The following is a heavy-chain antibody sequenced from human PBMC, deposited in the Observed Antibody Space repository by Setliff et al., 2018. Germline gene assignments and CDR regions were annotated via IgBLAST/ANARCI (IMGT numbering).Heavy chain of an antibody. J-gene: IGHJ4*02. D-gene: IGHD3-9*01. V-gene: IGHV1-18*01. CDR2: ISAYSGET. CDR3: ARGQTLRHFDWPTAFDY. CDR1: GYSFSDSA. Sequence: ASVKVSCKASGYSFSDSAVSWVRQAPGQGPEWMGWISAYSGETNYAQIFQGRVTMTTDTPTSTAYMELRSLTSDDTAVYYCARGQTLRHFDWPTAFDYWGLGTLVTVSS.